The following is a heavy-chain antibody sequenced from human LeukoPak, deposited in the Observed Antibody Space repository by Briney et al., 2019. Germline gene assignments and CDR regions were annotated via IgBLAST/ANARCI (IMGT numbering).Heavy chain of an antibody. CDR3: ARDGGYSYGPPDY. CDR1: GFTFSSYS. J-gene: IGHJ4*02. V-gene: IGHV3-21*01. Sequence: PGGSLRLSCAASGFTFSSYSMNWVRQAPGKGLEWVSSISSSSYIYYADSVKGRFTISRDNAKNSLYLQMNSLRAEDTAVYYCARDGGYSYGPPDYWGQGTLVTVSS. CDR2: ISSSSYI. D-gene: IGHD5-18*01.